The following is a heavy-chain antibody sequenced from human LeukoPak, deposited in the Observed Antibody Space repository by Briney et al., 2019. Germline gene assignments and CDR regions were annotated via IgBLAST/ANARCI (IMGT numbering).Heavy chain of an antibody. V-gene: IGHV4-39*01. D-gene: IGHD6-13*01. Sequence: PSETLSLTCTVSGGSISSSSYYCGWLRQPPGKGLEWIGSIYYSGSTFYNPSLKSRGTISVDTSKNQFSLRLSSVIAADTAVYYCARSAAAGTWVDYWSQGTLVTVSS. CDR2: IYYSGST. CDR3: ARSAAAGTWVDY. CDR1: GGSISSSSYY. J-gene: IGHJ4*02.